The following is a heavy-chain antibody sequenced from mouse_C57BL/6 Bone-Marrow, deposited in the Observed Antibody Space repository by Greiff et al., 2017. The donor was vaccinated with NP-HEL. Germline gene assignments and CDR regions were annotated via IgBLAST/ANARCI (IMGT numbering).Heavy chain of an antibody. J-gene: IGHJ1*03. V-gene: IGHV1-64*01. CDR3: ARYGNYLYWYFDV. CDR2: IHPNSSST. CDR1: GYTFTSYW. Sequence: QVQLQQPGAELVKPGASVKLSCKASGYTFTSYWMHWVKQRPGQGLEWIGMIHPNSSSTNYNEKFKSKATLTVDKSSSTAYMQLSSLTSEDSAVYYCARYGNYLYWYFDVWGTGTTVTVSS. D-gene: IGHD2-1*01.